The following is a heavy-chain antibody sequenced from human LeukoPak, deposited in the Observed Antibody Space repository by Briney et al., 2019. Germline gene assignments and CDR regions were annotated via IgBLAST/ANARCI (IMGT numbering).Heavy chain of an antibody. J-gene: IGHJ4*02. CDR2: ISGSGGST. CDR1: GFTFSSYA. CDR3: AKWKEDSSSWYDY. D-gene: IGHD6-13*01. V-gene: IGHV3-23*01. Sequence: PGGSLRLSCAASGFTFSSYAMSWVRQAPGKGLEWVSAISGSGGSTYYADSVKGRFTISRDNSKNTLYLRMNSLRAEDTAVYYCAKWKEDSSSWYDYWGQGTLVTVSS.